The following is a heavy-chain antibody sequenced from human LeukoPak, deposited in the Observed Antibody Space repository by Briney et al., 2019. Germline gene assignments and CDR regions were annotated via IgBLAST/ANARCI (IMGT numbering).Heavy chain of an antibody. V-gene: IGHV3-30-3*01. D-gene: IGHD3-16*01. CDR1: GFTFSNYA. J-gene: IGHJ4*02. CDR3: ATPRGGETYYFDY. Sequence: GGSLRLSCAASGFTFSNYAMHWVRQAPGKGLEWVAVISYDENNKYYADSVKGRFTISRDNSKNTLYLQMNSLRAEDTAVYYCATPRGGETYYFDYWGQGTLVTVSS. CDR2: ISYDENNK.